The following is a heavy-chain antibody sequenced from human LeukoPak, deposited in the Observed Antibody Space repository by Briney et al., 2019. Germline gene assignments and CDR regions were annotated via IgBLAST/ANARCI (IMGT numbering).Heavy chain of an antibody. V-gene: IGHV3-23*01. CDR1: GFTFSIYD. Sequence: RSGGSLRLSCEASGFTFSIYDMYWVRQAPGKGLEWVSAISGSGGSTYYADSVKGRFTISRDNSKNTLYLQMNSLRAEDTAVYYCAKDTPLNYYYDSSAHSPGGAFDIWGQGTMVTVSS. D-gene: IGHD3-22*01. J-gene: IGHJ3*02. CDR3: AKDTPLNYYYDSSAHSPGGAFDI. CDR2: ISGSGGST.